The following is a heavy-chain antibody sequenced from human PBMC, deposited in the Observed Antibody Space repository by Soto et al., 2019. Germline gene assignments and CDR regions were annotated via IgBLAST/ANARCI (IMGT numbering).Heavy chain of an antibody. Sequence: SETLSLTCTVSGGSISSYYWSWIRQPPGKGLEWMGYIYDSGTTIYNPSLKSRVTISVDTSKKQFSLKLGSVTAADTAVYYCARVGGGDSSYYYYYMDVWGKGITVTVSS. D-gene: IGHD6-6*01. V-gene: IGHV4-59*01. CDR2: IYDSGTT. J-gene: IGHJ6*03. CDR1: GGSISSYY. CDR3: ARVGGGDSSYYYYYMDV.